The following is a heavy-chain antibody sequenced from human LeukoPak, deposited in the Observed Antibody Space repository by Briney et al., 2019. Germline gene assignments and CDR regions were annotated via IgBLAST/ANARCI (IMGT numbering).Heavy chain of an antibody. CDR2: IYPGDSDT. V-gene: IGHV5-51*01. J-gene: IGHJ4*02. Sequence: GESLKISCKGSGYSFTSYWIGWARQMPGKGLEWMGIIYPGDSDTRYSPSFQGQVTIAADKSISTAYLQWGSLQASDIAMYFCARMGVDYGDYVLLWGQGKLVTVSS. D-gene: IGHD4-17*01. CDR3: ARMGVDYGDYVLL. CDR1: GYSFTSYW.